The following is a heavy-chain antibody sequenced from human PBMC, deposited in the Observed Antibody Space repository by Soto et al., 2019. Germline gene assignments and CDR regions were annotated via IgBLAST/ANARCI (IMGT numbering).Heavy chain of an antibody. CDR2: IYYSGST. CDR3: ARRTHRSNYAVYYYYYMDV. D-gene: IGHD4-4*01. CDR1: GGSISSYY. Sequence: QVQLQESGPGLVKPSETLSLTCTVSGGSISSYYWSWIRQPPGKGLEWIGYIYYSGSTNYNPSLSRLTTLSVATSKKQSPQKRSAATAADTAEYYWARRTHRSNYAVYYYYYMDVWGKGTTVTVSS. V-gene: IGHV4-59*08. J-gene: IGHJ6*03.